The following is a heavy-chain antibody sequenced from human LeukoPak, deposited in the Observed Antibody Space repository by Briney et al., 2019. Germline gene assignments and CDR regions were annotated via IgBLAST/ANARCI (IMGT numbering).Heavy chain of an antibody. CDR1: GYTFTDYYTDYY. Sequence: ASVKVSCKASGYTFTDYYTDYYMHWVRQAPGQGLEWMGGINPNSGNTVYAQKFQGRVTMTRDTSITTAYMDLSGLRSDDTAMYYCVRETYCGGTSCYRDYYGSGSYKGIDYWGQGTLVTVSS. J-gene: IGHJ4*02. D-gene: IGHD3-10*01. CDR2: INPNSGNT. V-gene: IGHV1-2*02. CDR3: VRETYCGGTSCYRDYYGSGSYKGIDY.